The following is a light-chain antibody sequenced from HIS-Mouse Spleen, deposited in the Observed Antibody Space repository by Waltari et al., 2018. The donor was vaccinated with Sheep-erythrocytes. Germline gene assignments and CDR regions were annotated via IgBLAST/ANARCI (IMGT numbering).Light chain of an antibody. CDR2: KDS. Sequence: SYELTQPPSVSVSLGQMARITCSGEALPKKYAYWYQQKPGQFPVLVIDKDSERPSGIPERFSGSSSGTIVTLTISGVQAEDEADYYCLSADSSGIFWVFGGGTKLTVL. V-gene: IGLV3-16*01. CDR3: LSADSSGIFWV. J-gene: IGLJ3*02. CDR1: ALPKKY.